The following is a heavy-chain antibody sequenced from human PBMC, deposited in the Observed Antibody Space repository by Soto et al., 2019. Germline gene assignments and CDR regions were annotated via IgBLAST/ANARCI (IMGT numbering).Heavy chain of an antibody. CDR3: ARGGSYGEFFHY. CDR2: IYYTGST. Sequence: XQRLPRPCTDSGGSISSNYWTWIRQSPGKGLEWIRYIYYTGSTKYKPSLKSRVTISLDTSKNQFSLRLTSVTSADTAVYYCARGGSYGEFFHYWGQGAQVTVSS. D-gene: IGHD1-26*01. CDR1: GGSISSNY. J-gene: IGHJ4*02. V-gene: IGHV4-59*01.